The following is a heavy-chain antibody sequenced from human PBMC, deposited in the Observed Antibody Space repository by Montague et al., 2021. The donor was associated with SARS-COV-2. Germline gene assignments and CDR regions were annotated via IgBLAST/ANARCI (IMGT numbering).Heavy chain of an antibody. V-gene: IGHV3-23*03. Sequence: SLRLSCAASGFAFSSYAMRWVRQAPGKGLEWLSVISNGRGGTYYADSVKGRFTISRDDSKNTLYLQMNSLTAEDTAFYYCGRSTTTWGQGTLVTVSS. CDR2: ISNGRGGT. CDR3: GRSTTT. J-gene: IGHJ5*02. CDR1: GFAFSSYA. D-gene: IGHD1-14*01.